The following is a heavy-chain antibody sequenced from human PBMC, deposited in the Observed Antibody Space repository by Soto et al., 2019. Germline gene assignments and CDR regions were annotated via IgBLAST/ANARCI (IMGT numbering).Heavy chain of an antibody. Sequence: LRDSCRGAGDRFVDYGIGWMLKMYGKGLEWMGLIYPATSDTRYSPSFQGQVTVSVDKSISTAYLQWSSLQASDTAMYYCARPDYGANRGTFDCWAQGTLVTLHS. V-gene: IGHV5-51*01. CDR3: ARPDYGANRGTFDC. D-gene: IGHD4-17*01. J-gene: IGHJ4*02. CDR2: IYPATSDT. CDR1: GDRFVDYG.